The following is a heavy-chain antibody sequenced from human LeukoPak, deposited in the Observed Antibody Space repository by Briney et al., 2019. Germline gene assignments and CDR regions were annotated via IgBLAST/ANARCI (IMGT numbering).Heavy chain of an antibody. CDR1: GFTYSHYG. Sequence: GGSLRLSCAASGFTYSHYGMHWVRQAPGKGLEWVAVIWSDGTEKYYGDAVKGRFTISRDNSRNTLYLQMNSLRGEDTAVYYCAKDAQRGFDHSNSLEKWGQGTLVTVSS. V-gene: IGHV3-33*06. CDR2: IWSDGTEK. D-gene: IGHD4-11*01. CDR3: AKDAQRGFDHSNSLEK. J-gene: IGHJ4*02.